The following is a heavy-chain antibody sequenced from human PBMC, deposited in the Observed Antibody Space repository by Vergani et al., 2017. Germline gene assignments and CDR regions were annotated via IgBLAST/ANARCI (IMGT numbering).Heavy chain of an antibody. CDR3: ARVWIFGGTDYYYMDV. V-gene: IGHV1-2*02. D-gene: IGHD3-3*01. CDR1: GYTFTGYY. CDR2: INPNSGGT. J-gene: IGHJ6*03. Sequence: QVQLVQSGAEVKKPGASVKVSCKASGYTFTGYYMHWVRQAPGQGLEWMGWINPNSGGTNYAQKFQGRVTITADESTSTAYMELSSLRSEDTAVYYCARVWIFGGTDYYYMDVWGKGTTVTVSS.